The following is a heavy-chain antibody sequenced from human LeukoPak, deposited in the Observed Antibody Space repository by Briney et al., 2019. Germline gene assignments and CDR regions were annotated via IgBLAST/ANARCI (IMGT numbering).Heavy chain of an antibody. V-gene: IGHV4-4*07. CDR2: IYTSGSS. CDR3: ARSSCISTSCPKPIDY. Sequence: SETLSLTCTVSGGSINTYYWTWLRQPAGKGLEWIGRIYTSGSSNYNPSLKSRVTMSVDTSKNQFSLKLSSVTAADTAVYYCARSSCISTSCPKPIDYWGQGTLVTVSS. CDR1: GGSINTYY. D-gene: IGHD2-2*01. J-gene: IGHJ4*02.